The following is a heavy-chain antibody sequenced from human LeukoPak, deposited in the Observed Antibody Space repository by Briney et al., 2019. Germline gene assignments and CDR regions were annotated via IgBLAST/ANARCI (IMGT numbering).Heavy chain of an antibody. D-gene: IGHD3-10*01. Sequence: SETLFLTCTVSGGSINSSSYYWGWVRQPPGKGLEWIGSMYYRGSTYYNPSLKSRVTISVDTSKNQFSLKLSSVTAADTAVYYCARDRGTEPTNDYWGQGTLVTVSS. CDR3: ARDRGTEPTNDY. V-gene: IGHV4-39*07. CDR1: GGSINSSSYY. CDR2: MYYRGST. J-gene: IGHJ4*02.